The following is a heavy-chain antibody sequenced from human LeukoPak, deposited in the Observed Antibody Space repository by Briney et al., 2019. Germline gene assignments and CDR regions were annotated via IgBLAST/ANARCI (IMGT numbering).Heavy chain of an antibody. V-gene: IGHV3-53*01. J-gene: IGHJ3*02. CDR1: GFTVSSNY. D-gene: IGHD3-10*01. CDR3: ARDIENASGREGEPDVFDI. Sequence: GGSLRLSCAASGFTVSSNYMSWARQAPGKGLEWVSVIYSGGSTYYADSVKGRFTISRDSSKNTLYLQMNSLRAEDTAVYYCARDIENASGREGEPDVFDIWGQGTMVTVSS. CDR2: IYSGGST.